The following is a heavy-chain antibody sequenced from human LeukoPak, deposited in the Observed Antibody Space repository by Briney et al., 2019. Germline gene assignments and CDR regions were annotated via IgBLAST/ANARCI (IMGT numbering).Heavy chain of an antibody. J-gene: IGHJ4*02. CDR1: GFTFSNSG. V-gene: IGHV3-30*02. Sequence: GGSLRLSCAASGFTFSNSGMHWVRQAPGKGLEWVAFIRYDGTSKYYADSVKGRFTISRDNSKNTLYLQMNSLRAEDTAVYYCAKDLVAYYYDSSGYYQDWGQGTLVTVSS. CDR3: AKDLVAYYYDSSGYYQD. D-gene: IGHD3-22*01. CDR2: IRYDGTSK.